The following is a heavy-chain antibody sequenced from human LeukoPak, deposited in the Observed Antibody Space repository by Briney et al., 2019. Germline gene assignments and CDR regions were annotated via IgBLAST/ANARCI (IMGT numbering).Heavy chain of an antibody. CDR3: TRDQWYGSRTYYNSDY. D-gene: IGHD3-10*01. Sequence: SETLSLTCTVSGGSISSSSYYWGWIRQPPGTGLEWLGTIHDSGSTYYNPSLKSRVTISIDTSKNQFSLELSSVTAADTAVYYCTRDQWYGSRTYYNSDYWGQGTLITVSS. CDR2: IHDSGST. V-gene: IGHV4-39*07. CDR1: GGSISSSSYY. J-gene: IGHJ4*02.